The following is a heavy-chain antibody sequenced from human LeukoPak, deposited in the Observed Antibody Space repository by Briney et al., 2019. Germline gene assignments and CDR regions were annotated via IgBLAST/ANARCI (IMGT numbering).Heavy chain of an antibody. CDR3: APTSEAYTSNWNV. CDR2: TNPLTGFT. Sequence: GASVKVSCKASGYTFIDAYMHWVRQAPGQELEWMGSTNPLTGFTVYAQRLQSRLTVSRGTPISPAYMEGSSLRLGDTAVYYSAPTSEAYTSNWNVWGQGTLVTVSS. V-gene: IGHV1-2*02. J-gene: IGHJ4*02. D-gene: IGHD6-13*01. CDR1: GYTFIDAY.